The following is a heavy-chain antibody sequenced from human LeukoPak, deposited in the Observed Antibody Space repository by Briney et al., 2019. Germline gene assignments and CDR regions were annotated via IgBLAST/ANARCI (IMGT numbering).Heavy chain of an antibody. CDR1: EFTLSFAC. D-gene: IGHD4-17*01. CDR2: IKRQADGGTT. V-gene: IGHV3-15*01. Sequence: GGSLRLSCAASEFTLSFACMSWVRQAPGKGLEWGGHIKRQADGGTTDYVTPVTGRLTISLDDSKNTLYLQMNSLKTEDTAVYYCTSVGEPFDLWGQGTLVTVAS. J-gene: IGHJ4*02. CDR3: TSVGEPFDL.